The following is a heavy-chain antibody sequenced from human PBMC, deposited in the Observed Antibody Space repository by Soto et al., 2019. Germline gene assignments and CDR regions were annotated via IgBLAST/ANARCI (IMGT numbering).Heavy chain of an antibody. D-gene: IGHD6-13*01. V-gene: IGHV3-74*01. J-gene: IGHJ6*02. CDR3: ARDQIAAAGTNVYYYGMDV. CDR1: GFTFSSYW. Sequence: PGGSLRLSCAASGFTFSSYWMHWVRQAPGKGLVWVSRINSDGSSTSYADSVKGRFTISRDNAKNTLYLQMNSLRAEDTAVYYCARDQIAAAGTNVYYYGMDVWGQGTTVTVAS. CDR2: INSDGSST.